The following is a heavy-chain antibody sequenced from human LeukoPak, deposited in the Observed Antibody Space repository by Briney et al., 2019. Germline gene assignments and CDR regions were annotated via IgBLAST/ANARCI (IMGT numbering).Heavy chain of an antibody. CDR2: ITGDGDST. CDR3: AKGPIEGAFDI. Sequence: GGSLRLSWAASTFTFSDYVMTWVRQAPGKGLEWVSSITGDGDSTYYADSVWGRFTISRDNSRNTLYLQMNSVRAEDTAIYYCAKGPIEGAFDIWGQGTVVTVSS. V-gene: IGHV3-23*01. CDR1: TFTFSDYV. D-gene: IGHD2/OR15-2a*01. J-gene: IGHJ3*02.